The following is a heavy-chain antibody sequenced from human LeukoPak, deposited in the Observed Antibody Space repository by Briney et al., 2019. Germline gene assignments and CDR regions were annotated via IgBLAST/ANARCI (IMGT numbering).Heavy chain of an antibody. Sequence: SQTLSLTCTVAGGSISSGTYYWSWIRQPAGKGLEWIGRIYTSGSTNYNPSLKSRVTISVDTSKNQFSLKLSSVTAADKAVYYCARRYSGSYYHWFDPWGQGTLVTVSS. V-gene: IGHV4-61*02. D-gene: IGHD3-10*01. CDR1: GGSISSGTYY. CDR2: IYTSGST. CDR3: ARRYSGSYYHWFDP. J-gene: IGHJ5*02.